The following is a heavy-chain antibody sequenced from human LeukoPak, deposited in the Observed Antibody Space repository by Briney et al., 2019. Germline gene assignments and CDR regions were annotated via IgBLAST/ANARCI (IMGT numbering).Heavy chain of an antibody. CDR2: IWYGGSDE. J-gene: IGHJ4*02. CDR3: ARYTTGHGFDF. CDR1: GFTFSSNG. D-gene: IGHD6-19*01. V-gene: IGHV3-33*08. Sequence: GGSLRLSCAASGFTFSSNGMHWVRQAPGKGLEWVAYIWYGGSDEDYADSVKGRFTISRDNSKNTLYLQMNSLRAEDTAVYYCARYTTGHGFDFWGQGTLVTVSS.